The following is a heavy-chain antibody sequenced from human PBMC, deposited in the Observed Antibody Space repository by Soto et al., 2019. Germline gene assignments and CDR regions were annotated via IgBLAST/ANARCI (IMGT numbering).Heavy chain of an antibody. CDR1: GDSMSSGGYS. J-gene: IGHJ6*02. D-gene: IGHD3-16*01. Sequence: QLQLQESGSGLVKPSQTLSLTCTVSGDSMSSGGYSWSWIRQPPGKGLEWIGYIYHTGSTYYNPSLKRRVTISLDRSKNQFSLKLSSVTAADTAVYYCARVSLGGGGYYYGMDVWGQGTMVTVSS. CDR2: IYHTGST. CDR3: ARVSLGGGGYYYGMDV. V-gene: IGHV4-30-2*01.